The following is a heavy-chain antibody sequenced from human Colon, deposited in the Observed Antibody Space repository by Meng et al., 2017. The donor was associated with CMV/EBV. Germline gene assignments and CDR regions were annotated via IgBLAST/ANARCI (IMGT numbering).Heavy chain of an antibody. Sequence: GESLKISCATSGFTFSNYWMNWVRQAPGKGLEWVANIMQDGSEKYYGDSVKGRFTISRDNDKNSLYLQMNSLRAEDTAVYYCARDRDHVAQGGYYDMDVWGQGTTVTVSS. J-gene: IGHJ6*02. CDR1: GFTFSNYW. CDR2: IMQDGSEK. CDR3: ARDRDHVAQGGYYDMDV. V-gene: IGHV3-7*01. D-gene: IGHD2-15*01.